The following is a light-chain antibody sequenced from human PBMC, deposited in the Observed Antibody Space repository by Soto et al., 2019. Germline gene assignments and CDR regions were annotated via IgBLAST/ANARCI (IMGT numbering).Light chain of an antibody. Sequence: DVQMTQSPSTLSSSVGDRVTMPCRASEFISDWLAWYQQKPGQAPKLLIYDASTLESGVPGRFSGSGVGTHFTLTISGLQPEDFATYHCQHYNSYSRAFGQGTKVDI. CDR1: EFISDW. CDR3: QHYNSYSRA. CDR2: DAS. V-gene: IGKV1-5*01. J-gene: IGKJ1*01.